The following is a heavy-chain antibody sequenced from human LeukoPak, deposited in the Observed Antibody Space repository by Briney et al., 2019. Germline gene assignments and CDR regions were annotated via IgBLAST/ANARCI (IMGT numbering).Heavy chain of an antibody. J-gene: IGHJ4*02. Sequence: GGSLRLSCAASGFPFSSYSMYWVRQAPGKGLEWVAFIWYDGSNQHYADSVKGRFTVSRGHSRNTVYLQMNSLRAEDTAVYYCARDGCSTTSCFDYWGQGTLVTVSS. CDR2: IWYDGSNQ. CDR1: GFPFSSYS. CDR3: ARDGCSTTSCFDY. D-gene: IGHD2-2*01. V-gene: IGHV3-33*01.